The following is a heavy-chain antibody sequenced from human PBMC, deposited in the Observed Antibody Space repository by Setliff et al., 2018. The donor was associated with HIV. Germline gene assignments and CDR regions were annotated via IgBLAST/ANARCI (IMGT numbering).Heavy chain of an antibody. J-gene: IGHJ4*02. Sequence: PGGSLRLSCAASGFSFSDYYMYWIRQAPGKGLEWVSSLSGTSSTIYLADSVKGRFTISRDNAQNSLYLHMNSLRAEDTAMYYCARDIPPFTHFDHWGQGTLVTVS. CDR2: LSGTSSTI. V-gene: IGHV3-11*01. CDR1: GFSFSDYY. CDR3: ARDIPPFTHFDH.